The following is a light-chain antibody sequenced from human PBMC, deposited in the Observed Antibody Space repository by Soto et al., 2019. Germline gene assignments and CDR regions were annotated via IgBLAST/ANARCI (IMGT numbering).Light chain of an antibody. CDR2: EGS. CDR1: SSDVGSYNL. V-gene: IGLV2-23*01. CDR3: CSYAGSSTYV. Sequence: ALTQPASVSGSPGQSITISCTGTSSDVGSYNLVSWYQQHPGKAPKLMIYEGSKRPSGVSNRFSGSKSGNTASLTISGLQAEDEADYYCCSYAGSSTYVFGTGTKVTLL. J-gene: IGLJ1*01.